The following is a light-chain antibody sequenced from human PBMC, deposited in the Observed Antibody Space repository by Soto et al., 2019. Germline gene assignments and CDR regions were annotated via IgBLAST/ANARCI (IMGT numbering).Light chain of an antibody. CDR3: LQDYNLPRT. CDR1: QDIGNS. CDR2: DAS. J-gene: IGKJ1*01. V-gene: IGKV1-33*01. Sequence: DIQMTQSPPSLSASVGDRVTITCQASQDIGNSLNWFQHKPGKAPNLVIYDASNLEIGVPSRFSGSGSGTDFTFTISSLRPEDIATYYCLQDYNLPRTFGQGTTVEI.